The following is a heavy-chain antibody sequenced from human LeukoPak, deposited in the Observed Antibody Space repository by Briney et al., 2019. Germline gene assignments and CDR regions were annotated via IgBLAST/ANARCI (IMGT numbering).Heavy chain of an antibody. CDR2: INPNSGGT. CDR3: ARGDIAAAGQRYYYFDH. D-gene: IGHD6-13*01. CDR1: GYTFTGYY. V-gene: IGHV1-2*02. J-gene: IGHJ4*02. Sequence: GASVKVSCKASGYTFTGYYMHWVRQAPGQGLEWMGWINPNSGGTNYAQKFQGRVTMTRDTSISTAYMELSRLRSDDTAVYYCARGDIAAAGQRYYYFDHWGQGTLVTVSS.